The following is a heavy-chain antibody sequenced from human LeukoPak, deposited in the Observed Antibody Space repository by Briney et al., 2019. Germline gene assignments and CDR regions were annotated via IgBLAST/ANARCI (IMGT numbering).Heavy chain of an antibody. Sequence: GGSLRLSCAASGFTFSSYAMSWVRQAPGKGLEWVSAISGSGGSTYYADSVKGRFTISRDNAKNSLYLQMNSLRAEDTAVYYCARDQRALLWFGELRADYMDVWGKGTTVTVSS. CDR2: ISGSGGST. V-gene: IGHV3-23*01. CDR3: ARDQRALLWFGELRADYMDV. J-gene: IGHJ6*03. CDR1: GFTFSSYA. D-gene: IGHD3-10*01.